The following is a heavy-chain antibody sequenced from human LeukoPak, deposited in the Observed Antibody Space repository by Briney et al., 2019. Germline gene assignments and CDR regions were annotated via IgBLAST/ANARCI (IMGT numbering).Heavy chain of an antibody. D-gene: IGHD5-24*01. CDR2: INSDGSST. V-gene: IGHV3-74*01. J-gene: IGHJ3*02. CDR1: GFTFSSYW. Sequence: GGSLRLSCAASGFTFSSYWMHWVRQAPGKGLVWVSRINSDGSSTSYADSVKGRFTISRDNAKNTLYLQMNSLRAEDKAVYYCARARNGYYAFDIWGQGTMVTVSS. CDR3: ARARNGYYAFDI.